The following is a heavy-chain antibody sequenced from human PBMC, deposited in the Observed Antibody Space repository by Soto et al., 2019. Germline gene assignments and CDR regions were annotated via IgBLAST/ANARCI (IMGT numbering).Heavy chain of an antibody. D-gene: IGHD3-10*01. CDR3: AHAPGRRGYYGLDV. CDR1: GFTFSSAW. Sequence: EVQLVESGGGLVKPGESLRLSCAASGFTFSSAWMHWVRQAPGKGLEWVGRIKSKSDGGTTENAAPVKGRFTISSDDSKNTRYLHMTILNTEATAVYYCAHAPGRRGYYGLDVWGQGTPVTVSS. J-gene: IGHJ6*02. V-gene: IGHV3-15*07. CDR2: IKSKSDGGTT.